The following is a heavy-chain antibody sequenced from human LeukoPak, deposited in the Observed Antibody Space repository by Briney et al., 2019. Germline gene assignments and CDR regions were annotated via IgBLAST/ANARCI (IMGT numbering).Heavy chain of an antibody. D-gene: IGHD1-26*01. CDR1: EFTFSDYV. Sequence: PGGSLRLSCAASEFTFSDYVMHWVRQAPGQGLEWMGWINPNSGGTKYVQKFQGRVTMTRDTSTSTAYMELGGLRSDDTAVYYCARAPWEVGYWGQGTLVTVSS. CDR3: ARAPWEVGY. J-gene: IGHJ4*02. CDR2: INPNSGGT. V-gene: IGHV1-2*02.